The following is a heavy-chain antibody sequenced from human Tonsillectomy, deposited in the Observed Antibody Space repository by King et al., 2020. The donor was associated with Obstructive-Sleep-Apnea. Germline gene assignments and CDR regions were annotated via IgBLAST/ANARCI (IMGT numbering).Heavy chain of an antibody. CDR2: VNTNTGNP. D-gene: IGHD3-10*01. Sequence: QLVQSGSELKKPGASVKGSCKASGYTFTSYAMNLVRQAPGQGLEWMGWVNTNTGNPTYAQGFTGRFVFSLDTSVSTAYLQISSLKAEDTAVYYCARVPVRGVIIKAPGYFGYWGQGTLVTVSS. CDR1: GYTFTSYA. J-gene: IGHJ4*02. CDR3: ARVPVRGVIIKAPGYFGY. V-gene: IGHV7-4-1*02.